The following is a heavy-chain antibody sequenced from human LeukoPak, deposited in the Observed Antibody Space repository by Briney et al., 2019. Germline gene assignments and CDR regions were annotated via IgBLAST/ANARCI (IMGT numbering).Heavy chain of an antibody. CDR3: ARADRITGTDFDY. J-gene: IGHJ4*02. V-gene: IGHV4-39*01. CDR1: GGSIGSSSYY. Sequence: PSETLSLTCTVSGGSIGSSSYYWGWIRQPPGKGLEWIGSIYYSGSTYYNPSLKSRVTISVDTSKNQFSLKLSSVTAADTAVYYCARADRITGTDFDYWGQGTLVTVSS. D-gene: IGHD1-20*01. CDR2: IYYSGST.